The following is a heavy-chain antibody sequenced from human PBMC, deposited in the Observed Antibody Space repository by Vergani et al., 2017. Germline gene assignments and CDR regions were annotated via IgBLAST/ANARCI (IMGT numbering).Heavy chain of an antibody. CDR3: AKRLQYDYVWGRSPDAFDI. CDR2: ISYDGSNK. V-gene: IGHV3-30-3*02. Sequence: QVQLVESGGGVVQPGRSLRLSCAASGFTFSSYGMHWVRQAPGKGLEWVAVISYDGSNKYYADSVKGRFTISRDNSKNTLYLQMNSLRAEDTAVYYCAKRLQYDYVWGRSPDAFDIWGQGTMVTVSS. J-gene: IGHJ3*02. CDR1: GFTFSSYG. D-gene: IGHD3-16*01.